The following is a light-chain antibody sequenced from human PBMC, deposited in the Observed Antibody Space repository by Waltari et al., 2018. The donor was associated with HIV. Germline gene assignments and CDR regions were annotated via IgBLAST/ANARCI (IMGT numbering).Light chain of an antibody. CDR2: YDS. CDR1: NIGSKS. J-gene: IGLJ1*01. Sequence: YLLAQPPSVSVAPGKTARLTCGGNNIGSKSVHWYQQKPGQAPVVVIYYDSDRPPGIPERFSGSNSGNTATLTISRVEAGDEADYYCQVWDSSSDAYVFGTGTKVTVL. V-gene: IGLV3-21*04. CDR3: QVWDSSSDAYV.